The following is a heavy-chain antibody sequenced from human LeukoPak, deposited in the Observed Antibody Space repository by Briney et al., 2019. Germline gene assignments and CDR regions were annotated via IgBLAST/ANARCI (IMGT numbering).Heavy chain of an antibody. V-gene: IGHV3-64*01. Sequence: GGSLRLSCAASGFTFSNYAIHWVRQAPGKGLEYVSAISSNGGSTFYANSVKGRFTISRDNSKNTLYLQMGSLRAEDTAVYYCARGYSYGYGYYYYYMDVWGKGTTVTISS. CDR1: GFTFSNYA. D-gene: IGHD5-18*01. CDR3: ARGYSYGYGYYYYYMDV. CDR2: ISSNGGST. J-gene: IGHJ6*03.